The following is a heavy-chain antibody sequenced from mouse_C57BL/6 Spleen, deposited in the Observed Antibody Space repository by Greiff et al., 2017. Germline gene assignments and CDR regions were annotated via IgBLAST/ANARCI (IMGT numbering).Heavy chain of an antibody. CDR1: GFTFTDYY. CDR3: ARSANWDVWAMDY. J-gene: IGHJ4*01. Sequence: EVKLVESGGGLVQPGGSLSLSCAASGFTFTDYYMSWVRQPPGKALEWLGFIRNKANGYTTEYRASVKGRFTISSDNCQSNLYLQMNALGAEDSATYNCARSANWDVWAMDYWGQGTSVTVSS. V-gene: IGHV7-3*01. D-gene: IGHD4-1*01. CDR2: IRNKANGYTT.